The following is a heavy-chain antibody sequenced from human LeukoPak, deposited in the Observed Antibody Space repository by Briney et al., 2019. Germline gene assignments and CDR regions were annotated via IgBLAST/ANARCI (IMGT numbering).Heavy chain of an antibody. CDR1: GFTFSSYE. J-gene: IGHJ4*02. CDR3: ARGTYYDSSDNFDY. D-gene: IGHD3-22*01. CDR2: ISSSGSTI. Sequence: GGSLRLSCAASGFTFSSYEMNWVRQAPGKGLEWVSYISSSGSTIYYADSVKGRFTTSRDNAKNSLYLQMNSLRAEDTAVYYCARGTYYDSSDNFDYWGQGTLVTVSS. V-gene: IGHV3-48*03.